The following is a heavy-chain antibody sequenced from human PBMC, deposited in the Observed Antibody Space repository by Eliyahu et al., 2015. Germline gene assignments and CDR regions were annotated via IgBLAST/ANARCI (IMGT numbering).Heavy chain of an antibody. D-gene: IGHD6-6*01. V-gene: IGHV3-74*01. CDR2: IDSDGSST. CDR3: ARGXAHNXFDY. CDR1: AFTXSRYW. Sequence: SLRLSCAASAFTXSRYWMYXVRQVPGKGLMWVSHIDSDGSSTTYADSVKVRFTXSRDNAKDXLYLXMNSLXAEDTAVYYCARGXAHNXFDYWDQGTLVTVSS. J-gene: IGHJ4*02.